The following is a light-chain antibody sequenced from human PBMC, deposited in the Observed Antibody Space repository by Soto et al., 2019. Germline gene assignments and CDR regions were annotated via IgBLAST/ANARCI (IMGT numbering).Light chain of an antibody. Sequence: EIVLTQSPGTLSLSPGERAPLSCRARQSVRNNYLAWYRQKPGQAPRLLIYGATSRATGIPDRFSGSGSGTDFTLTISRLEPEDFAVYYCQQYDSTPLYTFGQGTKLEIK. CDR1: QSVRNNY. CDR2: GAT. V-gene: IGKV3-20*01. J-gene: IGKJ2*01. CDR3: QQYDSTPLYT.